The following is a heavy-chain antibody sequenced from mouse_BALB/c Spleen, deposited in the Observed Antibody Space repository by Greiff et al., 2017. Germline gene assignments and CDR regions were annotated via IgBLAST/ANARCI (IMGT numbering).Heavy chain of an antibody. V-gene: IGHV1-63*02. CDR1: GYTFTNYW. D-gene: IGHD5-1-1*01. Sequence: QVHVKQSGAELVRPGTSVKMSCKAAGYTFTNYWIGWVKQRPGHGLEWIGDIYPGGGYTNYNEKFKGKATLTADTSSSTAYMQLSSLTSEDSAIYYCARKYGPLYAMDYWGQGTSVTVSS. CDR2: IYPGGGYT. J-gene: IGHJ4*01. CDR3: ARKYGPLYAMDY.